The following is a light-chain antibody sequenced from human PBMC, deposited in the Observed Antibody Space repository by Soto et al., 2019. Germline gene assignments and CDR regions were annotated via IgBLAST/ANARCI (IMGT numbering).Light chain of an antibody. CDR3: HLYGSSPPWT. V-gene: IGKV3-20*01. CDR1: RSVCNN. CDR2: DAS. Sequence: MMQSPATLSVSPGERATRSCRASRSVCNNLAWYQQKPGQAPRLLIYDASTRATGIPDRFSGSGSGTDFTLTISRLEPEDFAVYYCHLYGSSPPWTFGQGTKVDIK. J-gene: IGKJ1*01.